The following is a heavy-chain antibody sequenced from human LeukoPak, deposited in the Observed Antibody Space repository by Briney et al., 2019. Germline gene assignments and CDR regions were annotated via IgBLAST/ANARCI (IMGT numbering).Heavy chain of an antibody. D-gene: IGHD3-10*01. CDR2: INHSGGT. J-gene: IGHJ4*02. CDR1: GGSFSGYY. CDR3: ARDPRYYGSGSYYNE. V-gene: IGHV4-34*01. Sequence: SETLSLTCAVYGGSFSGYYWSWIRQPPGKGLEWIGEINHSGGTKYNPSLKSRVTISVGTSKNQFSLKLSSVTAADTAVYYCARDPRYYGSGSYYNEWGQGTLVTVSS.